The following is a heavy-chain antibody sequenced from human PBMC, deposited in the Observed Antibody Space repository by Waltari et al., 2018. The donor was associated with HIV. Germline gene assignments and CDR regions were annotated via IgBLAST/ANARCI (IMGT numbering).Heavy chain of an antibody. CDR3: VRDDPGYLPIDY. CDR2: RKRDGTEP. V-gene: IGHV3-7*03. J-gene: IGHJ4*02. Sequence: VESGGGLVEPGGSLTLSCRTSGFTFHQYSMNWVRRRPGTGLEGVASRKRDGTEPSYGDATEGRFTISRDNSANSVFLHIDRLKVEDTARYFCVRDDPGYLPIDYWGQGTVVTV. CDR1: GFTFHQYS. D-gene: IGHD6-25*01.